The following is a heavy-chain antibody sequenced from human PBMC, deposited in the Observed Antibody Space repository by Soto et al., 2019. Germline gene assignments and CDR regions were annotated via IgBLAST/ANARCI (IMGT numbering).Heavy chain of an antibody. CDR1: GFNFSDYA. CDR2: IWYDGSYK. CDR3: ARDSLSYRTSAHGWFDP. J-gene: IGHJ5*02. V-gene: IGHV3-33*01. Sequence: SLSMSSEASGFNFSDYAMHWVRQAPGKGLEWVAVIWYDGSYKYYADSVKGRFTISRDNSKNTLHLQMDSLRAEDTAVYYCARDSLSYRTSAHGWFDPWGQGTMVTVSS. D-gene: IGHD1-7*01.